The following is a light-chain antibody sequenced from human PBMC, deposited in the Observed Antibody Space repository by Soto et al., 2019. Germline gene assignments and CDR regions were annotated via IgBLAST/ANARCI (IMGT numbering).Light chain of an antibody. CDR3: CSYAGSSTLDV. CDR1: SSDVGSYNL. V-gene: IGLV2-23*02. J-gene: IGLJ1*01. Sequence: QSVLTQPASVSGSPGQSITISCTGTSSDVGSYNLVSWYQQHPGKAPKLMIYEVSKRPSGVSNRFSGSKSGNTASLTISGLQAADEADYYCCSYAGSSTLDVFGTGTKLTVL. CDR2: EVS.